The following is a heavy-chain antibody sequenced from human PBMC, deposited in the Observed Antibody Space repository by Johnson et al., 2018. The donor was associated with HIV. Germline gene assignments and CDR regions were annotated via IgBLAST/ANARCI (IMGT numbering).Heavy chain of an antibody. J-gene: IGHJ3*02. V-gene: IGHV3-30*02. CDR2: IRYDGSNT. CDR1: GFTFSRYG. CDR3: TTRRVVGATPTPDDAFDI. Sequence: QVQLVESGGGVVQPGGSLRLSCAASGFTFSRYGMHWVRQAPGKGLEWVAFIRYDGSNTYYVDSVKGRFTISRDNSKNTLDLQMNSLRGEDTAVYYCTTRRVVGATPTPDDAFDIWGQGTMVTVSS. D-gene: IGHD1-26*01.